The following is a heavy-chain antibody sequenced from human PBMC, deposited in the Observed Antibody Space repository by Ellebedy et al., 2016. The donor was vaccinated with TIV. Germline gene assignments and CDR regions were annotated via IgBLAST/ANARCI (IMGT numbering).Heavy chain of an antibody. J-gene: IGHJ6*02. CDR2: INPNSGGT. V-gene: IGHV1-2*04. CDR3: ARGADILTGYYIYYYYGMDV. Sequence: ASVKVSXXASGYTFTGYYMHWVRQAPGQGLEWMGWINPNSGGTNYAQKFQGWVTMTRDTSISTAYMELSRLRSDDTAVYYCARGADILTGYYIYYYYGMDVWGQGTTVTVSS. CDR1: GYTFTGYY. D-gene: IGHD3-9*01.